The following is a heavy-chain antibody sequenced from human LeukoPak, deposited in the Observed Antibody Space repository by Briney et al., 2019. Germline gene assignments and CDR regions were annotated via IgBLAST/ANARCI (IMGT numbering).Heavy chain of an antibody. D-gene: IGHD3-3*01. CDR1: GGSFSGYY. J-gene: IGHJ4*02. V-gene: IGHV4-34*01. Sequence: SETLSLTCAVYGGSFSGYYWSWLRQPPGKGLEWIGEINHSGSTNYNPSLKSRVTISVDTSKNQFTLKVRSVTAADTGVYFCARKGLRPLEWLSEYFFDYWGQGTLVSVAS. CDR3: ARKGLRPLEWLSEYFFDY. CDR2: INHSGST.